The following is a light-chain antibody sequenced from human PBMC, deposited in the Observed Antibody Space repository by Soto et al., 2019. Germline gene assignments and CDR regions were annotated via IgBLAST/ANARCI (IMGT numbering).Light chain of an antibody. Sequence: ESVLTQSPGTLSLSPGERATLSCRASQSVSSSYLAWYQQKPGQAPRILIYRTSNRATGIPDRFSGSGSGTDFTLTISRLEPEDFAVYWCQQYDSSPRTFGQGTKVDIK. V-gene: IGKV3-20*01. CDR1: QSVSSSY. J-gene: IGKJ1*01. CDR2: RTS. CDR3: QQYDSSPRT.